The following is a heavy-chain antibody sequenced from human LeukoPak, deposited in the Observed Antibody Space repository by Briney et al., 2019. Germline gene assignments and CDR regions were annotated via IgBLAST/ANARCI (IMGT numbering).Heavy chain of an antibody. CDR3: ARSQTTYYDSSGPPSH. V-gene: IGHV3-53*04. CDR1: GFTVSSNY. D-gene: IGHD3-22*01. Sequence: GGSLRLSCAASGFTVSSNYMSWVRQAPGKGLEWVSVIYSGGSTYYADSVKGRFTISRHNSKNTLYLQMNSLRAEDTAVYYCARSQTTYYDSSGPPSHWGQGILVTVSS. J-gene: IGHJ4*02. CDR2: IYSGGST.